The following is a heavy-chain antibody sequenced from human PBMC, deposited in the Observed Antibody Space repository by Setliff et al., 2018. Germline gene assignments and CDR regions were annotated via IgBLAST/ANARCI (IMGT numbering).Heavy chain of an antibody. V-gene: IGHV1-3*01. CDR1: GYTFTSYA. Sequence: ASVKVSCKASGYTFTSYAMHWVRQAPGQRLEWMGWINAGNGNTKYSQKFQGRVTITRDTSASTAYMELSSLRSEDTAVYYCARDGFEIVVVPAAIYYYYYMDVWGRGTTVTAP. CDR2: INAGNGNT. CDR3: ARDGFEIVVVPAAIYYYYYMDV. D-gene: IGHD2-2*01. J-gene: IGHJ6*03.